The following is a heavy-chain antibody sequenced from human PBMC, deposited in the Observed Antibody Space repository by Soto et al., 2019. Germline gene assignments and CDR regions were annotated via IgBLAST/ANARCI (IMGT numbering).Heavy chain of an antibody. V-gene: IGHV1-18*01. J-gene: IGHJ4*02. CDR3: ARDRVRDSSGWHHFDY. CDR1: GYTFTSYG. CDR2: ISAYNGNT. D-gene: IGHD6-19*01. Sequence: GASVKVSCKASGYTFTSYGISWVRQAPGQGLEWMGWISAYNGNTNYAQKLQGRVTMTTDTSTSTAYMELRSLRSDDTAVYYCARDRVRDSSGWHHFDYWGQGTLVTVSS.